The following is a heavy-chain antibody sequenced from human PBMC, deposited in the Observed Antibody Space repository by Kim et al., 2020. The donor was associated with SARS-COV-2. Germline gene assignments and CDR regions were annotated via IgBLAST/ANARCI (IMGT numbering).Heavy chain of an antibody. J-gene: IGHJ3*02. V-gene: IGHV1-8*01. CDR1: GYTFTSYD. D-gene: IGHD3-3*01. CDR2: MNPNSGNT. Sequence: ASVNVSCKASGYTFTSYDINWVRQATGQGLEWMGWMNPNSGNTCYAQKFQGRVTMTRNTYISTAYMELSSLRSEDTPVYYCATPTLRITIFGVVITSYAFDIRGQWTMVTVSS. CDR3: ATPTLRITIFGVVITSYAFDI.